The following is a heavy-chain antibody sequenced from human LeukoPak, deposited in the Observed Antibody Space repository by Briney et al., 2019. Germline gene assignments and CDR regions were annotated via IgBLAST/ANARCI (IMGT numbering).Heavy chain of an antibody. V-gene: IGHV1-8*01. CDR3: GRGYAMDV. Sequence: ASVKVSCKASGYNSTNFDMNGVRRATGQGLERMRWMNYNSGKAGYRQAFQGRVAMTTNTSISTAYLEVSSLRSEVTAVYYCGRGYAMDVWGQGTRVSVSS. J-gene: IGHJ6*02. CDR2: MNYNSGKA. CDR1: GYNSTNFD.